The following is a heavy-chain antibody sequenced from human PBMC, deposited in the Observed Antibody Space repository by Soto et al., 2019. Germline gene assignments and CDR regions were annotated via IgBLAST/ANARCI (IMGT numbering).Heavy chain of an antibody. CDR2: IYTSGST. CDR3: ARGMYYYDSSGYYGMDV. V-gene: IGHV4-4*07. CDR1: GGSISSYY. Sequence: PSETLSLTCTVSGGSISSYYWSWIRQPAGKGLEWIGRIYTSGSTNYDPSLKSRVTMSVDMSKNQFSLKLSSVTAADTAVYYCARGMYYYDSSGYYGMDVWGQGTTVTAP. J-gene: IGHJ6*02. D-gene: IGHD3-22*01.